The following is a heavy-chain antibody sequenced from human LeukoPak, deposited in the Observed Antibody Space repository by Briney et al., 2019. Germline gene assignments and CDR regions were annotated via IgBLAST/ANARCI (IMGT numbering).Heavy chain of an antibody. J-gene: IGHJ6*03. Sequence: GASVKVSCKASGGTFSSYAISWVRQASGQGLEWMGGIIPIFGTANYAQKFQGRVTITADESTSTAYMELSSLRSEDTAVYYCARALLPYVLRFLEWSNYYYYYMDVWGKGTTVTVSS. V-gene: IGHV1-69*13. CDR3: ARALLPYVLRFLEWSNYYYYYMDV. CDR2: IIPIFGTA. D-gene: IGHD3-3*01. CDR1: GGTFSSYA.